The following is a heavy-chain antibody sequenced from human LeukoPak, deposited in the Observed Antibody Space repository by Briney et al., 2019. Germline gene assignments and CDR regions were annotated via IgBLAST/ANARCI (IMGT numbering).Heavy chain of an antibody. V-gene: IGHV4-61*02. CDR3: AREDATRLRYFDWLSALDY. J-gene: IGHJ4*02. D-gene: IGHD3-9*01. CDR1: GGSLSRGHYY. CDR2: IYNSGNA. Sequence: SETLSLTCVVSGGSLSRGHYYWSWIRQTAGGGLEWIGRIYNSGNANYNPSLKSRVTISVDTSKNQFSLKLSSVTAADTAVYYCAREDATRLRYFDWLSALDYWGQGTLVTVSS.